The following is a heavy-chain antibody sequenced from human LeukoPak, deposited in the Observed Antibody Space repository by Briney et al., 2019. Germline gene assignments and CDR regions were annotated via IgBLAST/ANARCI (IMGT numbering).Heavy chain of an antibody. V-gene: IGHV4-34*01. CDR3: ARGRYCSSTSCANGRRGYFQH. CDR1: GGSFSGYY. Sequence: SETLSLTCAVYGGSFSGYYWSWIRHPPGKGLEWIGEINHSGSTNYNPSLKSRVTISVDTSKNQFSLKLSSVTAADTAVYYCARGRYCSSTSCANGRRGYFQHWGQGTLVTVSS. J-gene: IGHJ1*01. CDR2: INHSGST. D-gene: IGHD2-2*01.